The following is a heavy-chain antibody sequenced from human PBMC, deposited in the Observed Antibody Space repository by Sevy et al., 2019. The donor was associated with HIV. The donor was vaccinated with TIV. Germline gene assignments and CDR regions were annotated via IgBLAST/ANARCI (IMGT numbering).Heavy chain of an antibody. CDR1: GYRFSDYW. CDR2: IYPGDSDT. D-gene: IGHD1-1*01. J-gene: IGHJ6*02. V-gene: IGHV5-51*01. Sequence: GESLKISCKGSGYRFSDYWIGWVRQMPGKGLQWMGIIYPGDSDTSYSPSFQGQFSFSADKSVSTAYLQWSTLKASDTAMYYCAGGARGTLPHYSYYGFDIWGQGTTVTFSS. CDR3: AGGARGTLPHYSYYGFDI.